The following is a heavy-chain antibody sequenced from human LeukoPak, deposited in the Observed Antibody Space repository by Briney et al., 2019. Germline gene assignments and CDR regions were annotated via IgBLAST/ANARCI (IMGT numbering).Heavy chain of an antibody. CDR3: ARVVKGSSGWYWFDP. D-gene: IGHD6-19*01. CDR2: INPNSGGT. V-gene: IGHV1-2*02. Sequence: ASVKVSCKASGYTFTGYYMHWVRQAPGQGLEWMGWINPNSGGTNYAQKFQGRVTMTRDTSISTAYMELSRLRSDDTAVYYCARVVKGSSGWYWFDPWGQGTLVTVSS. J-gene: IGHJ5*02. CDR1: GYTFTGYY.